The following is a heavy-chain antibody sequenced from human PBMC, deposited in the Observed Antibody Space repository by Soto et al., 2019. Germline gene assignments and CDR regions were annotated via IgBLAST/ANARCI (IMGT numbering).Heavy chain of an antibody. CDR1: GFTFSSCA. V-gene: IGHV3-30-3*01. J-gene: IGHJ6*02. CDR2: ISYDGSNK. D-gene: IGHD6-13*01. CDR3: ARQQTSRWYYYGLDV. Sequence: QVQLVESGGGVVQPGRSLRLSCAASGFTFSSCAMHWVRQAPGKGLEWVAVISYDGSNKYYADSVKGRFTISRDNSKNTLYLQMTSLRGEDTAVYYCARQQTSRWYYYGLDVWGQGTTVTISS.